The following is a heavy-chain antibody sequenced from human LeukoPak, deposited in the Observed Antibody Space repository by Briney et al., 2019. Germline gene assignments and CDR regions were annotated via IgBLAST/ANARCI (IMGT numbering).Heavy chain of an antibody. CDR3: AMGLDSSGYSANASDI. CDR2: ISSSGSTI. Sequence: GGSLRLSCAASGFTFSDYYMSWIRQAPGKGLEWVSYISSSGSTIYYADSVKGRFTISRDNAKNSLYLQMNSLRAEDTAVYYCAMGLDSSGYSANASDIWGQGTMVTVSS. D-gene: IGHD3-22*01. J-gene: IGHJ3*02. CDR1: GFTFSDYY. V-gene: IGHV3-11*01.